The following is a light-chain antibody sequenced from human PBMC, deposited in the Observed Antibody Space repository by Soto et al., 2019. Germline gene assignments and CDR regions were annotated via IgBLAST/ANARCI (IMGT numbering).Light chain of an antibody. J-gene: IGKJ3*01. Sequence: EIVMMQSPASLSLSPGERVTLSCRASQNVGSNLAWYQQKPGQAPRLLIYGAPTRATGIPARFSGSGSGTEFTLTISSPQSEDFGIYYCQQCNKWPLFTFGPGTKLDI. CDR1: QNVGSN. V-gene: IGKV3-15*01. CDR3: QQCNKWPLFT. CDR2: GAP.